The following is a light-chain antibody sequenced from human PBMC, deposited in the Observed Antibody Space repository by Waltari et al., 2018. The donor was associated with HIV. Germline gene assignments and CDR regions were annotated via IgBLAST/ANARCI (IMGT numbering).Light chain of an antibody. J-gene: IGLJ1*01. CDR1: SSDVGGYNS. Sequence: QSALTQPASVSGSPGQSITISCTGTSSDVGGYNSVSWYQQQPGKAPKLIFSEVSNRPSGVTNRFSGAKSGNTASLTISGLQVEDEADYYCSSYTSSSTLYVFGTGTKVTVL. CDR3: SSYTSSSTLYV. V-gene: IGLV2-14*01. CDR2: EVS.